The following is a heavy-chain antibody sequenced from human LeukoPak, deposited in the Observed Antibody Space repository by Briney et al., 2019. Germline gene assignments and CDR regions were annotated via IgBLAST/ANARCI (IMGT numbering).Heavy chain of an antibody. Sequence: PLETLSLTCTVSGGSISSYYWSWIRQPPGKGLEWIGYIYYSGSTNYNPSLKSRVTISVDTSKNQFSLKLSSVTAADTAVYYCARDTMVRGVDYWGQGTLVTVSS. D-gene: IGHD3-10*01. J-gene: IGHJ4*02. CDR1: GGSISSYY. CDR2: IYYSGST. V-gene: IGHV4-59*01. CDR3: ARDTMVRGVDY.